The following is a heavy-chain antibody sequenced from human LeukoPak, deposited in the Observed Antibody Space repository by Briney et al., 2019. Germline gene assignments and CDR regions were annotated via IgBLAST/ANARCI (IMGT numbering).Heavy chain of an antibody. CDR1: GYSFSNYW. CDR2: IYPGDSDT. Sequence: GESLKISYKGSGYSFSNYWIGWVRQMPGKGLELMGIIYPGDSDTRYSPSFQGQVTISADKSISTAYLQWSSLKASDTAIYYCARRTASPVIWFDPWGQGTLVTVSS. D-gene: IGHD2-21*01. J-gene: IGHJ5*02. V-gene: IGHV5-51*01. CDR3: ARRTASPVIWFDP.